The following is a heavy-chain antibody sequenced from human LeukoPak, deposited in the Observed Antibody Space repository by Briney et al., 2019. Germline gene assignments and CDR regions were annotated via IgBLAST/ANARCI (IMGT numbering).Heavy chain of an antibody. V-gene: IGHV3-23*01. CDR2: ISGSGDNT. CDR3: AKGRGTAVTSAANY. D-gene: IGHD2-21*02. J-gene: IGHJ4*02. CDR1: GFTFCSYA. Sequence: GGSLILSCAASGFTFCSYAMSWVRQAPGKGLEWVSSISGSGDNTYYADSVKDRFSISRDNSKTTVSLQMNSLRAEDTAVYYCAKGRGTAVTSAANYWGQGTLVTVSS.